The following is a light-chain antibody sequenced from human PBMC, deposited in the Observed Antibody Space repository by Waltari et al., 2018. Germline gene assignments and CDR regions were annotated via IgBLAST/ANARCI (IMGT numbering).Light chain of an antibody. V-gene: IGLV2-8*01. CDR1: SGDIGAYNS. CDR2: EVT. CDR3: SSYADSNVL. J-gene: IGLJ2*01. Sequence: QSALTQPPSASGSPGQSVTISCTGTSGDIGAYNSVSWYQQHPGRAPKLMIYEVTKRPSGVPDRFSGSRSGNTASLTVSGLQTEDEADHFCSSYADSNVLFGGGTKLTVL.